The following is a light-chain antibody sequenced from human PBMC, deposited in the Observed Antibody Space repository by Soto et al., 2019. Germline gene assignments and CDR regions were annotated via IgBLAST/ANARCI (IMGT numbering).Light chain of an antibody. CDR3: QKYNSAPFT. Sequence: DIQMTQSPSSLSASVGDRVTITCRASQGISNYLAWFQQKPGKVPKLLIYAASTLQIGVPSRFSGSGSGKDFTLTISSLQPEDVATYYRQKYNSAPFTFGPGTKVDIK. CDR2: AAS. J-gene: IGKJ3*01. CDR1: QGISNY. V-gene: IGKV1-27*01.